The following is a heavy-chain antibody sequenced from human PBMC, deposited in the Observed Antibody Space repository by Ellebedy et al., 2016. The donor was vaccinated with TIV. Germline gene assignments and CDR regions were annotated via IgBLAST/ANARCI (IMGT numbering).Heavy chain of an antibody. Sequence: MPGGSLRLSCTVSGGSISSSSYYWGWIRQPPGKGLEWIGSIYYSGSTYYNPSLKSRVTISVDTSKNQFSLKLSSVTAADTAVYYCARRERMTNWDEGNWFDPWGQGTLVTVSS. V-gene: IGHV4-39*01. J-gene: IGHJ5*02. CDR3: ARRERMTNWDEGNWFDP. D-gene: IGHD1-1*01. CDR1: GGSISSSSYY. CDR2: IYYSGST.